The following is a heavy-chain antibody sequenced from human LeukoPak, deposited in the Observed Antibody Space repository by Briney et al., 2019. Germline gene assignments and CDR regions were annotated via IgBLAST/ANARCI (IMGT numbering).Heavy chain of an antibody. D-gene: IGHD4-17*01. CDR2: ISSSSSNI. V-gene: IGHV3-21*01. CDR1: GFTFSSYS. Sequence: GGSLRLSCAASGFTFSSYSMNWVRQAPGKGLEWVSSISSSSSNIYYADSVKGRFTISRDNAKNSLYLNIHSLRAEDTAVYYCARDRADPDYGDYVFAYWGQGTLVTVSS. CDR3: ARDRADPDYGDYVFAY. J-gene: IGHJ4*02.